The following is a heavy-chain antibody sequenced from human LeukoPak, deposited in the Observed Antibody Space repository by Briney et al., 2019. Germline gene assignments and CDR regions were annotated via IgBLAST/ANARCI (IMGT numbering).Heavy chain of an antibody. D-gene: IGHD1-1*01. J-gene: IGHJ4*02. CDR2: IYYSGTT. CDR3: ARKTTGTMSPYFDY. CDR1: GVSISGSY. V-gene: IGHV4-59*01. Sequence: SETLSLTCTVSGVSISGSYWSWIRQLPGKELEWIGYIYYSGTTNYNPSLKSRVTISVDTSRNQFSLKLSSVTAADTAVYHCARKTTGTMSPYFDYWGQGTLVTVSS.